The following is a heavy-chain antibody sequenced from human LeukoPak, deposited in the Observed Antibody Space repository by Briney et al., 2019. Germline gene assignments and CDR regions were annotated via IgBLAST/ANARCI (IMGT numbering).Heavy chain of an antibody. CDR2: IINSGITI. V-gene: IGHV3-11*01. J-gene: IGHJ5*02. Sequence: GGSLRLSCAASGFIFRDHYMSWIRQGPGKGVGWSSYIINSGITIYYAHSVKSRFTISRDNAKKSLYLQMTSLRDADTAVYYFARGAGIVFDPWGQGTLVTVSS. CDR3: ARGAGIVFDP. D-gene: IGHD2-15*01. CDR1: GFIFRDHY.